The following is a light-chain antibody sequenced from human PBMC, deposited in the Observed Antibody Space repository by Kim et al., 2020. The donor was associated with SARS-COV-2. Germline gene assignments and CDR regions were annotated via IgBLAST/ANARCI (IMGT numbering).Light chain of an antibody. Sequence: IVLTQSPATLSLSPGERATLSCRASQSISNSLAWYQQKPGQAPRLLIYGASNRATGIPARFSGSGSGTDFTLTISSLEPEDFAVYYCQQSSHWPLTFGGGTKVDIK. J-gene: IGKJ4*01. CDR3: QQSSHWPLT. CDR1: QSISNS. CDR2: GAS. V-gene: IGKV3-11*01.